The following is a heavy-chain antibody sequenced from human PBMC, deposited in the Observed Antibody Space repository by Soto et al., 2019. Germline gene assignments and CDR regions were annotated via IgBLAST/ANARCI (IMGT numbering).Heavy chain of an antibody. Sequence: ASVKVSCKASGYTFTGYYMHWVRQAPGQGLEWMGWINPNSGGTNYAQKFQGWVTMTRDTYISTAYMELSRLRSDETAVYYCARENSSSWYDYWGQGTLVTVSS. CDR3: ARENSSSWYDY. D-gene: IGHD6-13*01. V-gene: IGHV1-2*04. J-gene: IGHJ4*02. CDR1: GYTFTGYY. CDR2: INPNSGGT.